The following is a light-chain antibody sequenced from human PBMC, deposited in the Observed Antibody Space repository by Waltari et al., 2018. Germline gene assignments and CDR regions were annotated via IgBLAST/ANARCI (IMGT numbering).Light chain of an antibody. CDR1: SPTIGSNY. Sequence: QSVLTQPPSASGTPGQRVTIPCSGSSPTIGSNYVNWYQQPPGTAPKLLIYRNNQRPAGVPDRFSGSKSGTSASLAISGLRSEDEADYYCAAWDDSLSGVVFGGGTKLTVL. V-gene: IGLV1-47*01. CDR2: RNN. J-gene: IGLJ2*01. CDR3: AAWDDSLSGVV.